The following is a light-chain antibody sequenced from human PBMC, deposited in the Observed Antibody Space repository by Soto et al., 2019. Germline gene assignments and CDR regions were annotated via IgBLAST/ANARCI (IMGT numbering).Light chain of an antibody. CDR3: QQRSNWPPIT. Sequence: EKEMTQSPATLSVSPGERATLSCMASQSVNSNLAWYQQKPGQAPRLLIYGASTRATGIPARFSGSGSGTDFTLTISSLEPEDAAVYYCQQRSNWPPITFGRGTRLEI. CDR2: GAS. V-gene: IGKV3-11*01. CDR1: QSVNSN. J-gene: IGKJ5*01.